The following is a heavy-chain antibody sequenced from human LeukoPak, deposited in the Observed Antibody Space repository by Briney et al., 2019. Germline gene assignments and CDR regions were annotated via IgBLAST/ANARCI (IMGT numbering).Heavy chain of an antibody. V-gene: IGHV3-7*01. Sequence: GGSLRLSCAASGFTFSWSWMSWVRQAPGKGLEWLTNVNPDGSDKYYSDSVKGRFTISRDNSKNTLYLQMNSLRAEDTAVYYCARGAPWSGIDYWGQGTLVTVSS. J-gene: IGHJ4*02. CDR1: GFTFSWSW. CDR2: VNPDGSDK. D-gene: IGHD3-3*01. CDR3: ARGAPWSGIDY.